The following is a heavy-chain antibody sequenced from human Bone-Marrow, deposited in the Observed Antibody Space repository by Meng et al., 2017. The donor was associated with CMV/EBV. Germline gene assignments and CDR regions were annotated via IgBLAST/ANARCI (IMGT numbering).Heavy chain of an antibody. CDR1: GYSFTSYW. J-gene: IGHJ6*02. CDR3: ARHGIWASLYYYGMDV. V-gene: IGHV5-51*01. Sequence: GESLKISCKGSGYSFTSYWIGWVRQMPGKGLEWMGIIYPGDSDTRYSPSFQGQVTISADKSISTAYLQWSSLKASDTAMYYCARHGIWASLYYYGMDVWGQGTTVPVSS. CDR2: IYPGDSDT. D-gene: IGHD1-1*01.